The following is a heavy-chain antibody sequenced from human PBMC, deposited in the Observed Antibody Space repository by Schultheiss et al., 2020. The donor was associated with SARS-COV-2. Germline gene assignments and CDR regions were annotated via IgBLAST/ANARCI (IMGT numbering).Heavy chain of an antibody. CDR3: TRNSTSSGWFDP. J-gene: IGHJ5*02. CDR1: GFTFDDYA. D-gene: IGHD5-18*01. Sequence: VGSLRLSCAASGFTFDDYAMHWVRQAPGKGLEWVGRIRSKARNYATTYAASVKGRFIISRDESRNTSYLQMNSLKIEDTAVYYCTRNSTSSGWFDPWGQGTLVTVSS. V-gene: IGHV3-73*01. CDR2: IRSKARNYAT.